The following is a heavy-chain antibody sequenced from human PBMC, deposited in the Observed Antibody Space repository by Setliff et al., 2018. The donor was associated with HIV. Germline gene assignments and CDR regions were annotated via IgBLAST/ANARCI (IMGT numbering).Heavy chain of an antibody. CDR2: INPNSGGT. J-gene: IGHJ5*02. V-gene: IGHV1-2*02. CDR3: ARERITMIVLWFDP. D-gene: IGHD3-22*01. CDR1: GYTFTGYY. Sequence: GASVKVSCKASGYTFTGYYMHWVRQAPGQGLEWMGWINPNSGGTNYAQKFQGRVTMTRDTSISTAYMELSRLRSDDTAVYYCARERITMIVLWFDPWGQGTPVTSPQ.